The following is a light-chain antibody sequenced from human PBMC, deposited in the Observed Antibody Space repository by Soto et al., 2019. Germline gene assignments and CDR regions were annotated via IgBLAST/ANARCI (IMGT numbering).Light chain of an antibody. J-gene: IGLJ2*01. V-gene: IGLV1-40*01. CDR3: QSYDSSLSGDVV. Sequence: QSVLTQPPSVSGAPGQRVTISCTGSSSNIGAGYDVHWYQQLPGTAPKLLIYGNSNRPSGVPDRFSGSKSGTSASLAITGLQAEEAADYCCQSYDSSLSGDVVFGGGTKLTVL. CDR2: GNS. CDR1: SSNIGAGYD.